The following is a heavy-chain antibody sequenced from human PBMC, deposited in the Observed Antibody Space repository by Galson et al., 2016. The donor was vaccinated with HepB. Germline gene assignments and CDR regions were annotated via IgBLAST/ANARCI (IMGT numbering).Heavy chain of an antibody. J-gene: IGHJ3*02. CDR2: IYTSGST. V-gene: IGHV4-61*02. CDR1: GGSISSGSYY. CDR3: ARRGAVKVRGFDI. Sequence: TLSLTCTVSGGSISSGSYYWSWIRQSAGKGLEWIGRIYTSGSTNYNPSLKSRVTISVDTSKNLFSLNLTSVTAADTAVYYCARRGAVKVRGFDIWGQGTMVTASS. D-gene: IGHD6-19*01.